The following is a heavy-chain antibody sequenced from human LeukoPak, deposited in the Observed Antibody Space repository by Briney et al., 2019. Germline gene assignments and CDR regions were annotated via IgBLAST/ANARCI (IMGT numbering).Heavy chain of an antibody. CDR3: ARAEPKVAAFDY. J-gene: IGHJ4*02. D-gene: IGHD6-19*01. CDR1: GYTFTGYY. V-gene: IGHV1-2*02. CDR2: INPNSGGT. Sequence: ASVKVSCKASGYTFTGYYMHWVRQAPGQGLDWMGWINPNSGGTNYAQKFQGRVTMTRDTSISTAYMELSRLRSDDTAVYYCARAEPKVAAFDYWGQGTLVTVSS.